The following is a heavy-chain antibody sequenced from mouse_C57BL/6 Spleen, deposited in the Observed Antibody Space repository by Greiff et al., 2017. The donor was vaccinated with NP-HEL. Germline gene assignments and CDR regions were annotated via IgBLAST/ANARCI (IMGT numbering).Heavy chain of an antibody. J-gene: IGHJ2*01. Sequence: DVKLVESGGGLVKPGGSLKLSCAASGFTFSDYGMHWVRQAPEKGLEWVAYISSGSSTIYYADTVKGRFTISRDNAKNPLFLQMTSLRSEDTAMYYSARDYGSSYAPSDNRGQGTPLTVSS. D-gene: IGHD1-1*01. CDR3: ARDYGSSYAPSDN. CDR2: ISSGSSTI. CDR1: GFTFSDYG. V-gene: IGHV5-17*01.